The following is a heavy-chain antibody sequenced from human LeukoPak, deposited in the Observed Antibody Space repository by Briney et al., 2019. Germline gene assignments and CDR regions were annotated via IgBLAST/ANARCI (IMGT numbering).Heavy chain of an antibody. D-gene: IGHD2-2*01. Sequence: GGSLRLSCAASGFTFDDYAMHWVRQAPGKGLEWVSGISWNSGSIGYADSVKGRFTISRDNAKNTLYLQMNSLRAEDTAVYYCAKDTGLGYCSSTSCPLDPWGQGTLVTVSS. J-gene: IGHJ5*02. CDR1: GFTFDDYA. CDR3: AKDTGLGYCSSTSCPLDP. CDR2: ISWNSGSI. V-gene: IGHV3-9*01.